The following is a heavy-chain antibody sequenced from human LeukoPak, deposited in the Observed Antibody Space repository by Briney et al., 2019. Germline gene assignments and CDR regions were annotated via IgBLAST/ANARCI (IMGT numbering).Heavy chain of an antibody. J-gene: IGHJ6*03. D-gene: IGHD5-12*01. CDR3: AREGYSGYDWDSYYYYYYMDV. Sequence: SETLSLTCTVSGGSISRSSYYWGWIRQPPGKGLEWIGSIYYSGSTYYNPSLKSRVAISVDTSKNQFSLKLSSVTAADTAVYYCAREGYSGYDWDSYYYYYYMDVWGKGTTVTVSS. CDR1: GGSISRSSYY. CDR2: IYYSGST. V-gene: IGHV4-39*07.